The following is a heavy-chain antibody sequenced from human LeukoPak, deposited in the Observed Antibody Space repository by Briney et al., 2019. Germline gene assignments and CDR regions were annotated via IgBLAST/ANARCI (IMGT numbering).Heavy chain of an antibody. V-gene: IGHV4-34*01. D-gene: IGHD3-10*01. CDR1: GFTFSNAG. CDR2: INHSGST. CDR3: ARVMVRGAPSLDY. J-gene: IGHJ4*02. Sequence: GSLRLSCAPSGFTFSNAGMSWVRQAPGKGLEWIGEINHSGSTNYNPSLKSRVTISVDTSKNQFSLKLSSVTAADTAVYYCARVMVRGAPSLDYWGQGTLVTVSS.